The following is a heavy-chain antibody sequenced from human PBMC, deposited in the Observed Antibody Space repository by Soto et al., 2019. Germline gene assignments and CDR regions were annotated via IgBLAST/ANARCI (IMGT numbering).Heavy chain of an antibody. Sequence: SETLSLTCTVCGGSISSYYWTWIRQPPGKGLEWIGYIYYSGSTYYNPSLKSRVTISVDTSKNQFSLRLNSVTAADTAVYYCARCTVITIYYYGMDVWVLGTTVTVSS. D-gene: IGHD4-17*01. CDR3: ARCTVITIYYYGMDV. CDR2: IYYSGST. V-gene: IGHV4-59*01. J-gene: IGHJ6*02. CDR1: GGSISSYY.